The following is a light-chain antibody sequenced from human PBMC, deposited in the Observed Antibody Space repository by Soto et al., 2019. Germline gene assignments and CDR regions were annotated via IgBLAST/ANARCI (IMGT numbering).Light chain of an antibody. CDR1: QRVSFTTNNKNY. V-gene: IGKV4-1*01. Sequence: DIVMTQSPDSLAVSLGERATINCTSSQRVSFTTNNKNYLAWYQQKPGQPPKLLISWASIRESGVPDRFSGSGSGTDCTLTINSLQAEDVAVYSCQQYYGTPRTFGGGTKVEI. J-gene: IGKJ4*01. CDR2: WAS. CDR3: QQYYGTPRT.